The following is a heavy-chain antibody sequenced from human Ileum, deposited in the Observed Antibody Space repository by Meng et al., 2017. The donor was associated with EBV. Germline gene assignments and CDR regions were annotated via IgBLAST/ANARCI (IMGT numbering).Heavy chain of an antibody. Sequence: QVHLQESGPGLVKPSQTLSLTCPVSGDTLFNGGHYWTWPRQPPGKGLEWIGYIFYTGSTYYNPSLKSRVTISLDLSKNQFSLNLTSVTAADTAVYYCARDSNGDYGWVDPWGQGTLVTVAS. CDR3: ARDSNGDYGWVDP. CDR1: GDTLFNGGHY. V-gene: IGHV4-30-4*01. CDR2: IFYTGST. D-gene: IGHD4-17*01. J-gene: IGHJ5*02.